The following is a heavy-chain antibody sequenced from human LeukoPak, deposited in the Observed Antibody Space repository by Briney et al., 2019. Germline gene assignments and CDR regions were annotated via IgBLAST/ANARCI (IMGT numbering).Heavy chain of an antibody. CDR1: GFTFSNYW. CDR2: INYDGST. Sequence: GGSLRLTCAASGFTFSNYWMHWFRQAPGKGLVWVSRINYDGSTNYADSVKGRFTISRDNARNTLYMQMNSLRAEDTAVYYCVRGCSSTSCYPFDYWGQGTLVTVSS. CDR3: VRGCSSTSCYPFDY. J-gene: IGHJ4*02. V-gene: IGHV3-74*01. D-gene: IGHD2-2*01.